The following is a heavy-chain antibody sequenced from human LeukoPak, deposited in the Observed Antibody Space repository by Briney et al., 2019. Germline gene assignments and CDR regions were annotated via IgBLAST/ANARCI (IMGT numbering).Heavy chain of an antibody. D-gene: IGHD4/OR15-4a*01. CDR1: GFTFSVYW. CDR3: ARGAGRDHPDY. J-gene: IGHJ4*02. Sequence: GGSLRLSCADSGFTFSVYWMSWVRQAPGKGLEWVANIKHDGSEKYHVDSVKGRFTISRDNSQNSLYLQMNSLRPEDTAVYYCARGAGRDHPDYWGQGTLVTVSS. CDR2: IKHDGSEK. V-gene: IGHV3-7*01.